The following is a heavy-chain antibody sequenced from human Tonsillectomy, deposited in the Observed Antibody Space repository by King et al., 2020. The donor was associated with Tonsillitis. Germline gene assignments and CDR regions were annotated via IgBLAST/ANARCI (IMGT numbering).Heavy chain of an antibody. CDR2: IYSGGST. CDR1: GLTVSSNY. D-gene: IGHD3-22*01. J-gene: IGHJ5*02. CDR3: ARDTYYYDCSGYP. V-gene: IGHV3-66*01. Sequence: VQLVESGGGLVQPGGSLRLSCAASGLTVSSNYMNWVRQAPGKGLEWVSVIYSGGSTYYADSVKGRFTISRDNSKNTLYLQMNSLRAEDTAVYYCARDTYYYDCSGYPGGQGTLVTVSS.